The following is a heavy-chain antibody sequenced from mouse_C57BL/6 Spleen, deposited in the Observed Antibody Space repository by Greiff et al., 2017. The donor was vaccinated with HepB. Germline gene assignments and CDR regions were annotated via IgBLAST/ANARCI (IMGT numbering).Heavy chain of an antibody. CDR3: TRSYITTVVVGDYFDY. Sequence: QVQLQQSGAELVRPGASVTLSCKASGYTFTDYEMHWVKQTPVHGLEWIGAIDPETGGTAYNQKFKGKAILTADKSSSTAYMELRSLTSEDSAVYYCTRSYITTVVVGDYFDYWGQGTTLTVSS. D-gene: IGHD1-1*01. CDR2: IDPETGGT. CDR1: GYTFTDYE. V-gene: IGHV1-15*01. J-gene: IGHJ2*01.